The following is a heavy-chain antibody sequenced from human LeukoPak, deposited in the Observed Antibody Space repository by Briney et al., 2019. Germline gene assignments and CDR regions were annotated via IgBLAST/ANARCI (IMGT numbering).Heavy chain of an antibody. CDR3: ARDHRSYYDFWSGTPYYGMDV. J-gene: IGHJ6*02. Sequence: SETLSLTCTVSGGSISSYYWSWIRQPPGKGLEWIGYIYYSGSTNYNPSLKSRVTISVDTSKNQFSLKLSSVTAADTAVYYCARDHRSYYDFWSGTPYYGMDVWGQGTTVTVSS. D-gene: IGHD3-3*01. CDR1: GGSISSYY. V-gene: IGHV4-59*01. CDR2: IYYSGST.